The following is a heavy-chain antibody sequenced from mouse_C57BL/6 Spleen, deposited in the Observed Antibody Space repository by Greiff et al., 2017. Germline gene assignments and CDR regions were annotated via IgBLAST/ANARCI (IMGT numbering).Heavy chain of an antibody. V-gene: IGHV1-53*01. CDR1: GYTFTSYW. CDR3: ARGLLLLERYFEV. J-gene: IGHJ1*03. Sequence: QVQLQQPGTELVKPGASVKLSCKASGYTFTSYWMHWVKQRPGQGLEWIGNINPSNGGTNYNEKFKSKATLTVDKSSSTAYMQISSLTSEDSAVYYCARGLLLLERYFEVWGTGTTVTVSS. D-gene: IGHD1-1*01. CDR2: INPSNGGT.